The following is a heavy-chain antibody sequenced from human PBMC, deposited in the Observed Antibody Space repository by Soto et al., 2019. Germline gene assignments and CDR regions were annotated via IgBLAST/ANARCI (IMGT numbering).Heavy chain of an antibody. CDR1: GGSISSSSYY. CDR3: AGQWELLQYLDY. D-gene: IGHD1-26*01. J-gene: IGHJ4*02. V-gene: IGHV4-39*01. Sequence: PSETLSLTCTVSGGSISSSSYYWGWIRQPPGKGLEWIGSIYYSGSTYYNPSLKSRVTISVDTSKNQFSLKLSSVTAADTAVYYCAGQWELLQYLDYWGQGXLVTVYS. CDR2: IYYSGST.